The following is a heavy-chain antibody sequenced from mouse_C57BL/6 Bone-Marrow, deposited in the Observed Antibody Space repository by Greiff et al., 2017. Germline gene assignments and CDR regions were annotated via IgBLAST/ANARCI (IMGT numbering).Heavy chain of an antibody. D-gene: IGHD1-1*02. CDR2: IDPNSGGT. CDR3: ARCRWLAGNYAMYY. J-gene: IGHJ4*01. Sequence: QVQLQQPGAELVKPGASVKLSCKASGYTFTSYWMHWVKQRPGRGLEWIGRIDPNSGGTKYNEKFKSKATLTVDKPASTAYMQLSSLTSEDSAVYDFARCRWLAGNYAMYYWGQGTSVTVSS. V-gene: IGHV1-72*01. CDR1: GYTFTSYW.